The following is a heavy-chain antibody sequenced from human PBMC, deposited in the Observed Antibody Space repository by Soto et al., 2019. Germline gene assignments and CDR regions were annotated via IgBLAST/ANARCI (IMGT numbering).Heavy chain of an antibody. D-gene: IGHD6-13*01. J-gene: IGHJ5*02. Sequence: QVQLVQSGAEVKKPGSSVKVSCKASGGTFSSYAISWVRQAPGQGLEWMGWIIPIFGTANYAQKFQGRVTITADESTSTAYMELSSLRSEDTAVYYCARDWGPYSSSPSSNWFDPWGQGTLVTVSS. V-gene: IGHV1-69*01. CDR1: GGTFSSYA. CDR2: IIPIFGTA. CDR3: ARDWGPYSSSPSSNWFDP.